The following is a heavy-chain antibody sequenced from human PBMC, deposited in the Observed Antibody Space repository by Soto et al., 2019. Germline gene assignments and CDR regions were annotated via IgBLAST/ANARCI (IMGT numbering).Heavy chain of an antibody. J-gene: IGHJ4*02. D-gene: IGHD6-13*01. Sequence: SETLSLTCAVYGGSFSGYYWSWIRQPPGKGLEWIGEINHSGSTNYNPSLKSRVTISVDTSKNQFSLKLSSVTAADTAVYYCARGLFTLGSSWYRHWGQGTLVTVSS. CDR2: INHSGST. CDR3: ARGLFTLGSSWYRH. CDR1: GGSFSGYY. V-gene: IGHV4-34*01.